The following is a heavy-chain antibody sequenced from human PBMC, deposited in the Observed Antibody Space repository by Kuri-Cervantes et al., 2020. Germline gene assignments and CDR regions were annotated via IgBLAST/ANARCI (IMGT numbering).Heavy chain of an antibody. V-gene: IGHV4-4*02. J-gene: IGHJ4*02. Sequence: GSLRLSCAASVFTFSNYWMSWVRQAPGKGLEWIGSIYHSGTTYYNPSLSSRVTISVDSSKNQFPQRLTSATAADTAVYYCARTYYDFLTGDFQICDYWGQGTRVTVSS. D-gene: IGHD3-9*01. CDR3: ARTYYDFLTGDFQICDY. CDR1: VFTFSNYW. CDR2: IYHSGTT.